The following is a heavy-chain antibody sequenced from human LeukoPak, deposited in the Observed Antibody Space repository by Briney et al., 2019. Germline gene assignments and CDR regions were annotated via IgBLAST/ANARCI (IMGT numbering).Heavy chain of an antibody. D-gene: IGHD6-13*01. V-gene: IGHV1-69*13. CDR1: GGTFSSYA. J-gene: IGHJ4*02. CDR3: AKADQQLAKSPLGY. Sequence: SVKVSCKASGGTFSSYAISWVRQAPGQGLEWMGGIIPIFGTANYAQKFQGRVTITADESTSTAYMELSSLRAEDTAVYYCAKADQQLAKSPLGYWGQGTLVTVSS. CDR2: IIPIFGTA.